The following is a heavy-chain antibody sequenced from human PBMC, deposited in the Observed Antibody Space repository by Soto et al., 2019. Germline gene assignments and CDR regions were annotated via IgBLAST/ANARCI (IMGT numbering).Heavy chain of an antibody. CDR3: AREALYSSGWYYSDY. Sequence: ASVKVSCKASGYTFNTYGINWVRQAPGQGLEWMGWISAYNGNTNYAEKVRGRVTMTTDTSTSTAYMELRSLRSDDTAVYYRAREALYSSGWYYSDYWGQGTPVTVSS. CDR1: GYTFNTYG. V-gene: IGHV1-18*01. J-gene: IGHJ4*02. CDR2: ISAYNGNT. D-gene: IGHD6-13*01.